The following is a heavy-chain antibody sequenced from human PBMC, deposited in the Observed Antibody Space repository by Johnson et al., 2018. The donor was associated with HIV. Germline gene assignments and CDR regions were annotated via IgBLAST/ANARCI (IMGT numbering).Heavy chain of an antibody. D-gene: IGHD1-1*01. CDR3: ARVEGSDAFDI. J-gene: IGHJ3*02. CDR2: IGTAGDT. V-gene: IGHV3-53*01. CDR1: GFTVSDNY. Sequence: VQLVESGGGLIQPGGSLRLSCAASGFTVSDNYMTWVRQAPGKGLEWVSVIGTAGDTYYPGSVKGRFTISRDNSKNTLYLQMNSLRAEDTAVYYCARVEGSDAFDIWGQGTMVTVSS.